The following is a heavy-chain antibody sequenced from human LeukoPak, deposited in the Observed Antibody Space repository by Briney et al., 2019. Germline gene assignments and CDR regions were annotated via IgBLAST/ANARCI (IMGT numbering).Heavy chain of an antibody. CDR1: GYTFTSYD. Sequence: GASVKVSCKASGYTFTSYDINWVRQATGQGLEWMGWMNPNSGNTGYAQKFQGRVTMTRNTSISTAYMELSSLRSEDTAVYYCARGPSWAPGGQYDFWSGYYLVGSYYYYYGMDVWGQGTTVTVSS. CDR2: MNPNSGNT. V-gene: IGHV1-8*01. D-gene: IGHD3-3*01. CDR3: ARGPSWAPGGQYDFWSGYYLVGSYYYYYGMDV. J-gene: IGHJ6*02.